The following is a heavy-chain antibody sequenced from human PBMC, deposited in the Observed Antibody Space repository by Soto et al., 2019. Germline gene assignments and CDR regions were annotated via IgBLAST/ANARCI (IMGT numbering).Heavy chain of an antibody. D-gene: IGHD4-17*01. CDR1: GFTFSSYA. Sequence: PGGSLRLSCAASGFTFSSYAMNWVRQAPGKGLEWVAVIWYDGSNKYYADSVKGRFTISRDNSKNTLYLQMNSLRAEDTAVYYCARDLEVTTWGSVPDYWGQGTLVTVSS. CDR3: ARDLEVTTWGSVPDY. J-gene: IGHJ4*02. CDR2: IWYDGSNK. V-gene: IGHV3-33*08.